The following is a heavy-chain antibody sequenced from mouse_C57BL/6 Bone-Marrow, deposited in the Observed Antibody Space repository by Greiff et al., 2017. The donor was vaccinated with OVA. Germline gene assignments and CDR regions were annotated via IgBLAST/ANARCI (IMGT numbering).Heavy chain of an antibody. CDR2: IYPGDGDT. CDR3: ARGAY. J-gene: IGHJ3*01. V-gene: IGHV1-80*01. Sequence: VQRVESGAELVKPGASVKISCKASGYTFSTYWMNWVKQRPGKGLEWIGQIYPGDGDTNYNGKFKGKATLTADKSSSTAYMQLSSLTSADSAVYFCARGAYWGQGTLVTASS. CDR1: GYTFSTYW.